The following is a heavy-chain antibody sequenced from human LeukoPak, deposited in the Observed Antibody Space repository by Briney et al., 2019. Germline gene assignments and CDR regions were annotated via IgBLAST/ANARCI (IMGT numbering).Heavy chain of an antibody. D-gene: IGHD4-17*01. CDR2: MNPNSGNT. J-gene: IGHJ4*02. CDR1: GYTFTSYD. Sequence: ASVKVSCKASGYTFTSYDINWVRQATGQGLEWMGWMNPNSGNTGYAQKFQGRVTMTRNTSISTAYMELSSLRSEDTAVYYCARDRTGDYVVDYWGQGTLVTVSS. V-gene: IGHV1-8*01. CDR3: ARDRTGDYVVDY.